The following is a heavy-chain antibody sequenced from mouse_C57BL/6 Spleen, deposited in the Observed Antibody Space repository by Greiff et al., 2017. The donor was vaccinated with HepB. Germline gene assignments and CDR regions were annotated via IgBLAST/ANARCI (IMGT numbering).Heavy chain of an antibody. Sequence: VQLQQPGAELVRPGSSVKLSCKASGYTFTSYWMDWVKQRPGQGLEWIGNIYPSDSETHYNQKFKDKATLTVDKSSSTAYMQLSSLTSEDSAVYYCARYGNSSMDYWGQGTSVTVSS. D-gene: IGHD1-1*01. V-gene: IGHV1-61*01. J-gene: IGHJ4*01. CDR2: IYPSDSET. CDR3: ARYGNSSMDY. CDR1: GYTFTSYW.